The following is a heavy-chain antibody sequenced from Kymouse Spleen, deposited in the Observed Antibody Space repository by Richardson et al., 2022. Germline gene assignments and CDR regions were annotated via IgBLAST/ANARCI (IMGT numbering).Heavy chain of an antibody. D-gene: IGHD1-26*01. CDR2: ISYDGSNK. CDR3: AKEISGSYDYYYYGMDV. Sequence: QVQLVESGGGVVQPGRSLRLSCAASGFTFSSYGMHWVRQAPGKGLEWVAVISYDGSNKYYADSVKGRFTISRDNSKNTLYLQMNSLRAEDTAVYYCAKEISGSYDYYYYGMDVWGQGTTVTVSS. V-gene: IGHV3-30*18. J-gene: IGHJ6*02. CDR1: GFTFSSYG.